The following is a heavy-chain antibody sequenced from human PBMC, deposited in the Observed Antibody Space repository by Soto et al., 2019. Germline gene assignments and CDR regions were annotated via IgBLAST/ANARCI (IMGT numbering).Heavy chain of an antibody. Sequence: PGGSLRLSCAASGFTFDDYAMHWVRQAPGKGLEWVSGISWNSGSIGYADSVKGRFTISRDNAKNSLYLQMNSLRAEDTALYYCAKGEGVVAAHYYYYGMDVWGQGTTVTVSS. D-gene: IGHD2-15*01. CDR3: AKGEGVVAAHYYYYGMDV. CDR2: ISWNSGSI. V-gene: IGHV3-9*01. J-gene: IGHJ6*02. CDR1: GFTFDDYA.